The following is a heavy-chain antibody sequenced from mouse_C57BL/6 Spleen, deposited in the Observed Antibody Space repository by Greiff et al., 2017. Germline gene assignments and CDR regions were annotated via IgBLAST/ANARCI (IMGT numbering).Heavy chain of an antibody. CDR1: GYTFTSYW. CDR2: IDPSDSYT. CDR3: ARNSYYVGGYAMDY. D-gene: IGHD1-1*01. V-gene: IGHV1-50*01. J-gene: IGHJ4*01. Sequence: VQLQQPGAELVKPGASVKLSCKASGYTFTSYWMQWVKQRPGQGLEWIGEIDPSDSYTNYNQKFKGKATLTVDTSSSTAYMQLSSLTSEDSAVYYCARNSYYVGGYAMDYWGQGTSVTVSS.